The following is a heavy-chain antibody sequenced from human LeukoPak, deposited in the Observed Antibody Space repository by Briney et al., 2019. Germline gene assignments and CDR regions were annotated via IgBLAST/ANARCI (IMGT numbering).Heavy chain of an antibody. D-gene: IGHD2-21*02. CDR1: GFSFSTYW. CDR2: IFPGGPDI. J-gene: IGHJ6*02. V-gene: IGHV5-51*01. CDR3: ARSRVTYYYNYGMDV. Sequence: GESLKISCKGSGFSFSTYWIGWVRPMPGKGLEWMGIIFPGGPDIRYSPSFQGQVTISADKSISTAYLQWSSLKASDSAIYYCARSRVTYYYNYGMDVWGQGTTVSV.